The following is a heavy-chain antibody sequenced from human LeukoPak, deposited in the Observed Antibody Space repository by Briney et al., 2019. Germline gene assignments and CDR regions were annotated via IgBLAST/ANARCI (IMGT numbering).Heavy chain of an antibody. CDR1: GFTFSSSA. V-gene: IGHV3-23*01. Sequence: GGSLRLSCAASGFTFSSSAMSWVRQAPGKGLEWVSAISNNGGYTYYADSMKGRFTISRDNTKNTLNLQMNGLRDEDTAIYYCARDSSHYLGSSDYWGQGALVTVSS. CDR3: ARDSSHYLGSSDY. J-gene: IGHJ4*02. D-gene: IGHD6-6*01. CDR2: ISNNGGYT.